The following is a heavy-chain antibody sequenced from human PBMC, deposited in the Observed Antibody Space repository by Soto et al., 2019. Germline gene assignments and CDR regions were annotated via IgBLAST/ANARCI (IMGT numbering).Heavy chain of an antibody. D-gene: IGHD1-26*01. V-gene: IGHV4-59*01. CDR1: GGSSSSYY. J-gene: IGHJ5*02. CDR2: IYYSGST. CDR3: ARVLFGRVAWFDP. Sequence: SETLSLTCTVSGGSSSSYYWSWIRQPPGKGLEWIAYIYYSGSTNYNPSLKSRVTISVDTSKKQFSLKLSSVTAADTAVYYCARVLFGRVAWFDPWGQGTLVTVSS.